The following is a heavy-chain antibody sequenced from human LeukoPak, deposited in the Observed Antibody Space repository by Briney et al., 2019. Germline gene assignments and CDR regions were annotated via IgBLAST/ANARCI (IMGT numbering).Heavy chain of an antibody. J-gene: IGHJ4*02. CDR1: GFTFSSYW. CDR2: IKQDGSKK. V-gene: IGHV3-7*03. Sequence: GGSLRLSCAASGFTFSSYWMTWAHQAPGKGLEWVANIKQDGSKKNYVDSVKGRFTISRDNAKNSLYLQMNSLRAEDTAVYYCATPLDYYDTSGYHQGGDWGQGTLVTVSS. CDR3: ATPLDYYDTSGYHQGGD. D-gene: IGHD3-22*01.